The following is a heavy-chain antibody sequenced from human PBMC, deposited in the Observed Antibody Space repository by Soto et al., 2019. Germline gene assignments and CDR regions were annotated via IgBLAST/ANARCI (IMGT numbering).Heavy chain of an antibody. Sequence: EVQLVETGGGLIQPGGSLRLSCAASGFAVISNHMSWVRQPPGKGLEWVSVLYSSDNTYHADSVKGRFAISRDTSKNTVFLQMNSLRAEDTATYYCARVKSDSPGYYTFDYWGQGTLVTVSS. CDR2: LYSSDNT. D-gene: IGHD3-22*01. CDR3: ARVKSDSPGYYTFDY. J-gene: IGHJ4*02. CDR1: GFAVISNH. V-gene: IGHV3-53*02.